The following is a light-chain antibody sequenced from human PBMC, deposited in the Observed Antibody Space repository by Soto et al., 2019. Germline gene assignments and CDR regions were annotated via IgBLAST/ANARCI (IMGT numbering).Light chain of an antibody. V-gene: IGLV2-14*01. J-gene: IGLJ3*02. CDR3: SSYTSSSTLEV. CDR2: EVS. Sequence: QSALTQPASVSGSPGQSITSSCTGTSSDVGGYNYVSWYQQHPGKAPKLMIYEVSNRPSGVSNRFSGSKSGNTASLTISGLQAEDEADYYCSSYTSSSTLEVFGGGTKRTVL. CDR1: SSDVGGYNY.